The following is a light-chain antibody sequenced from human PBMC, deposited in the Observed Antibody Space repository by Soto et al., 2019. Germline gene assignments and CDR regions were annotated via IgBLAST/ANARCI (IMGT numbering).Light chain of an antibody. Sequence: EIVMTQSPATLSVSPGERATLSCRASQSVGSNLAWYQQKPGQAPRPLIYGASTLATGIPARFSGSGSGTEFTLTVSSLQSEDFAIYFCQQYNNWPPDRTFGQGTKVEIK. CDR1: QSVGSN. CDR2: GAS. V-gene: IGKV3-15*01. J-gene: IGKJ1*01. CDR3: QQYNNWPPDRT.